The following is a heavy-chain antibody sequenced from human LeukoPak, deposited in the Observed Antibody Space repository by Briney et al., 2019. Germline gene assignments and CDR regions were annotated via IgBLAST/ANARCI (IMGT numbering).Heavy chain of an antibody. Sequence: GGSLRLSCAASGFTFSSYGMHWVRQAPGKGLEWVAVIWYDGSNKYYADSVKGRFTISRDNSKNTLYLQMNSLRAEDTAVYYCARQNSGWYYYFDYWGQGTLVTVSS. V-gene: IGHV3-33*01. J-gene: IGHJ4*02. CDR2: IWYDGSNK. CDR3: ARQNSGWYYYFDY. D-gene: IGHD6-19*01. CDR1: GFTFSSYG.